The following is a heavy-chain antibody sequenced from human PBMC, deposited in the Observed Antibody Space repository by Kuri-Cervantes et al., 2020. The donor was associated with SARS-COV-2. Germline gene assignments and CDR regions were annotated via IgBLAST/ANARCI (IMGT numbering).Heavy chain of an antibody. D-gene: IGHD3-9*01. Sequence: ASVKVSCKASGYTFTSYGISWVRQAPGQGLEWMGWISAYNGNTNYAQKLQGRVTMTTDTSTSTAYMELRSLRSDDTAVYYCARLPFNYDILTGYYYYYGMDVWGQGTMVTVSS. CDR1: GYTFTSYG. V-gene: IGHV1-18*04. J-gene: IGHJ6*02. CDR3: ARLPFNYDILTGYYYYYGMDV. CDR2: ISAYNGNT.